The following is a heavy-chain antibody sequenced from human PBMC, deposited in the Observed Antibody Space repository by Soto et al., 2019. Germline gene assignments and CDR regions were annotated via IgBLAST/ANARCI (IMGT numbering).Heavy chain of an antibody. V-gene: IGHV3-30*18. CDR3: AKDLADCSGGSCYLWGYYYYGMDV. J-gene: IGHJ6*02. Sequence: RLSCAASGFTFSSYGMHWVRQAPGKELEWVAVISYDGSNKYYADSVKGRFTISRDNSKNTLYLQMNSLRAEDTAVYYCAKDLADCSGGSCYLWGYYYYGMDVWGQGTTVTVSS. D-gene: IGHD2-15*01. CDR2: ISYDGSNK. CDR1: GFTFSSYG.